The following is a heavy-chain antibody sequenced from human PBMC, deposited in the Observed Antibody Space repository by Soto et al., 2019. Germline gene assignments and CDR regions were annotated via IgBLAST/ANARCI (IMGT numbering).Heavy chain of an antibody. CDR1: GFTFSAVY. CDR2: ISSSGTSA. V-gene: IGHV3-11*05. J-gene: IGHJ4*02. D-gene: IGHD6-19*01. Sequence: QVQLEESGGGLVKPGGSLRLSCAASGFTFSAVYMSWIRQAPKKGLEYISYISSSGTSANYADSVKGRFTISRDNAKNSLYLQMNSLRAEDTAVYFCARDRGAVTGQYFDYWGQGALVTGSS. CDR3: ARDRGAVTGQYFDY.